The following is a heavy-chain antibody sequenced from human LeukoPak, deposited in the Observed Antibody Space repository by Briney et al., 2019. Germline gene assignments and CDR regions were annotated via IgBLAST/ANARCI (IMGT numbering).Heavy chain of an antibody. V-gene: IGHV4-34*01. J-gene: IGHJ4*02. D-gene: IGHD4-17*01. CDR3: ARDGTVTATGVDY. CDR2: INHSGST. CDR1: GGSFSGYY. Sequence: SETLSLTCAVYGGSFSGYYWSWIRQPPGKGLEWIGEINHSGSTNYNPSLKSRVTISVDTSKNQFSLKLSSVTAADTAVYYCARDGTVTATGVDYWGQGTLVAVSS.